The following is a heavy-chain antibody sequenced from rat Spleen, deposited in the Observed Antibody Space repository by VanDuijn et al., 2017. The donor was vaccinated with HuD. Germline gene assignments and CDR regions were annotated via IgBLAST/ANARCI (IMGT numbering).Heavy chain of an antibody. CDR1: GFTFSDYY. J-gene: IGHJ2*01. D-gene: IGHD1-9*01. CDR3: ARRYYGYNYCVY. V-gene: IGHV5-25*01. CDR2: ISPSGGST. Sequence: EVQLVESDGGLVQPGRSLKLSCAASGFTFSDYYMAWVRQAPTKGLEWVASISPSGGSTYYRDSVKGRFTVSRDNAKSTLYLQMNSLRSKDTATCYGARRYYGYNYCVYWGQGVMVTVSS.